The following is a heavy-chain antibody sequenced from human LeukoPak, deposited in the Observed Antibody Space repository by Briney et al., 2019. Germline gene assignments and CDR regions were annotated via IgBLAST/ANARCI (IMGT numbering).Heavy chain of an antibody. CDR3: ARTGIAAAGLL. CDR2: INPSSGGT. D-gene: IGHD6-13*01. J-gene: IGHJ4*02. Sequence: ASVKVSCKASGYTFTGYYMHWVRQAPGQGLEWMGWINPSSGGTNYAQKFQGRVTMTRDTSISTAYMELSRLRSDDTAVYYCARTGIAAAGLLWGQGTLVTVSS. CDR1: GYTFTGYY. V-gene: IGHV1-2*02.